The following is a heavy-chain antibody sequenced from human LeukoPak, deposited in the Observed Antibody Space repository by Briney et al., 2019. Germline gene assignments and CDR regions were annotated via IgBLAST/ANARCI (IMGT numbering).Heavy chain of an antibody. V-gene: IGHV3-49*03. CDR1: GFTFGDYA. CDR3: TRDFRYFDWLSLNYYSGMDV. Sequence: GGSLRLSCTASGFTFGDYAISWLRQAPGKGLEWVGVIRSKAYGRKTEDAACVKVRYTIYRQHSKRLASLQMNSLKTQDTVVYYSTRDFRYFDWLSLNYYSGMDVWGQRTTVTVSS. J-gene: IGHJ6*01. CDR2: IRSKAYGRKT. D-gene: IGHD3-9*01.